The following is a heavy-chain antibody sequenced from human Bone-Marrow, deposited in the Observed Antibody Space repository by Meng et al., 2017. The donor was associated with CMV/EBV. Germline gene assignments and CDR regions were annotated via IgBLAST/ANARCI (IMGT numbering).Heavy chain of an antibody. CDR2: ISYDGSNK. Sequence: GESLKISCAASGFTFSSYGMHWVRQAPGKGLEWVAVISYDGSNKYYADSVKGRFTISRDNAKNTLYLQMKSLRAEDTAVYYCARDHWDQTYYDFWSGSQNWFDPWGQGTLVTVSS. D-gene: IGHD3-3*01. J-gene: IGHJ5*02. CDR1: GFTFSSYG. CDR3: ARDHWDQTYYDFWSGSQNWFDP. V-gene: IGHV3-30*19.